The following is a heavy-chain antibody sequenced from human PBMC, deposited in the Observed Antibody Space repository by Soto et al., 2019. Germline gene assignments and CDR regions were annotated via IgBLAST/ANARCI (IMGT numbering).Heavy chain of an antibody. CDR3: ARGGRVPAAIRNAFDI. J-gene: IGHJ3*02. Sequence: SVKVSCKASGGTFSSYTISWVRQAPGQGLEWMGRIIPILGIANYAQKFQGRVTITADKSTSTAYMELSSLRSEDTAVYYCARGGRVPAAIRNAFDIWGKGTMVTVSS. CDR2: IIPILGIA. V-gene: IGHV1-69*02. CDR1: GGTFSSYT. D-gene: IGHD2-2*01.